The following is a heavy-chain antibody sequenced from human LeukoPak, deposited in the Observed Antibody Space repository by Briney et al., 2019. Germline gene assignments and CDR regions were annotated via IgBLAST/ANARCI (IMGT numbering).Heavy chain of an antibody. CDR2: IYYSGST. V-gene: IGHV4-59*01. D-gene: IGHD4-17*01. CDR1: GGSISSYY. Sequence: PSETLSLTCTVSGGSISSYYWSWIRQPPGKGLEWIGYIYYSGSTNHNPSLKSRVTISVDTSKNQFSLKLSSVTAADTAVYYCARGPAHDYGDYWYFDLWGRGTLVTVSS. J-gene: IGHJ2*01. CDR3: ARGPAHDYGDYWYFDL.